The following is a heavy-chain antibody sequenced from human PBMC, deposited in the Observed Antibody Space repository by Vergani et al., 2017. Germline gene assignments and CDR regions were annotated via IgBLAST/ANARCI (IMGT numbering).Heavy chain of an antibody. J-gene: IGHJ6*02. D-gene: IGHD3-22*01. CDR1: GGSISSYY. CDR2: IYTSGST. V-gene: IGHV4-4*09. CDR3: ARRSNSDYYDSSGLSRYGMDV. Sequence: QVQLQESGPGLVKPSETLSLTCTVSGGSISSYYWSWIRQPPGKGLEWIGYIYTSGSTTYNPSRKSRVTISVDTSKNKFSLKLSSVTAADTAVYYCARRSNSDYYDSSGLSRYGMDVWGQGTTVTVSS.